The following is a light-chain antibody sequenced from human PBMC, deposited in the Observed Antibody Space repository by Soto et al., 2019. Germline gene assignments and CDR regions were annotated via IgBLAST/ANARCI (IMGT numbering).Light chain of an antibody. CDR3: SSYTRSSTLV. CDR1: SSDVGGYNY. J-gene: IGLJ2*01. V-gene: IGLV2-14*01. CDR2: DVS. Sequence: QSALTQPASVSGSPGQSITISCTGTSSDVGGYNYVSWYQQHPGKAPKLMIYDVSSRPSGVSNRFSGSKSGNTASLTISGLQAEDDADYYCSSYTRSSTLVFGGGTKLTVL.